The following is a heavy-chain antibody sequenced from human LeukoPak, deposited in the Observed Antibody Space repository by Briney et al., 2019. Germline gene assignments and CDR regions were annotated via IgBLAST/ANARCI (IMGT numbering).Heavy chain of an antibody. CDR3: ATLNYYVDAYDI. D-gene: IGHD3-10*02. J-gene: IGHJ3*02. V-gene: IGHV4-61*02. CDR1: GGSISSGSYY. Sequence: SETLSLTCAVSGGSISSGSYYWSWIRQPAGKGLEWIGRIYTSGSTNYNPSLKSRVTISVDTSKNQFSLKLSSVTAADTAVYYCATLNYYVDAYDIWGQGTMVTVSS. CDR2: IYTSGST.